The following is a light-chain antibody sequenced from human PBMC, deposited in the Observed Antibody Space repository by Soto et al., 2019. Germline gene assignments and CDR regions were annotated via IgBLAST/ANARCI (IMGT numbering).Light chain of an antibody. CDR3: GSYTSSNTLV. V-gene: IGLV2-14*01. J-gene: IGLJ2*01. CDR2: EVS. Sequence: QSVLTQPASVSGSPGQSITISCTGTSSDVGGYNYVSWYQQHPGKAPKLMIYEVSNRPSGVSNRFSGSKSGNTASLTISGLQAEDEADYYCGSYTSSNTLVLGGGTQLTVL. CDR1: SSDVGGYNY.